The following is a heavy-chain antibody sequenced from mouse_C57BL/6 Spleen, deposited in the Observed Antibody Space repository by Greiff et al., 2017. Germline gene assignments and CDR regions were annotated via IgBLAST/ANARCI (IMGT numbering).Heavy chain of an antibody. V-gene: IGHV1-9*01. CDR3: ARWCIPRLAY. Sequence: VQLKESGAELMKPGASVKLSCKATGYTFTGYWIEWVKQRPGHGLEWIGELLPGSGSTYYNEKFKGKATFTADTSSNTAYMQLSSLTTEDSAFYDSARWCIPRLAYWGQGTLVTVSA. J-gene: IGHJ3*01. CDR1: GYTFTGYW. CDR2: LLPGSGST. D-gene: IGHD1-1*02.